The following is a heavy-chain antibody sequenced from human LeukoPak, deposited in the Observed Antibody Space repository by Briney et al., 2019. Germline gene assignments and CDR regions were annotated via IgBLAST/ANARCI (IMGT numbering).Heavy chain of an antibody. CDR1: GFTFSSYG. D-gene: IGHD2-2*01. Sequence: PGGSLRLSCAASGFTFSSYGMHWARQAPGKGLEWVAVISYDGSNKYYADSVKGRFTISRDNSKNTLYLQMNSLRAEDTAVYYCAKDIVVVPAAITYYYYYYGMDVWGQGTTVTVSS. CDR3: AKDIVVVPAAITYYYYYYGMDV. J-gene: IGHJ6*02. V-gene: IGHV3-30*18. CDR2: ISYDGSNK.